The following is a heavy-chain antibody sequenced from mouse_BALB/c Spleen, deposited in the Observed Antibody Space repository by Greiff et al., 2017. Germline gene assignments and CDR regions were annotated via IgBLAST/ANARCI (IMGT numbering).Heavy chain of an antibody. D-gene: IGHD2-14*01. CDR2: IWAGGST. J-gene: IGHJ4*01. Sequence: VKLQESGPGLVAPSQSLSITCTVSGFSLTSYGVHWVRQPPGKGLEWLGVIWAGGSTNYNSALMSRLSISKDNSKSQVFLKMNSLQTDDTAMYYCAREGTTRYDGGAMDYWGQGTSVTVSS. V-gene: IGHV2-9*02. CDR3: AREGTTRYDGGAMDY. CDR1: GFSLTSYG.